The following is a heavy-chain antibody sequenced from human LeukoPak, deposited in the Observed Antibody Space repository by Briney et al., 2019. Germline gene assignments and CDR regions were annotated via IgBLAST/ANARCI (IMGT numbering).Heavy chain of an antibody. D-gene: IGHD3-10*01. CDR2: IYSGGST. CDR1: RFTVSSNY. CDR3: ATSYGSGSYYDKYFQH. Sequence: PGGSLRLSCAASRFTVSSNYMSWVRQAPGKGLEWVSVIYSGGSTYYADSVKGRFTISRDNSKNTLYLQMNSLRAEDTAVYYCATSYGSGSYYDKYFQHWGQGTLVTVSS. V-gene: IGHV3-66*01. J-gene: IGHJ1*01.